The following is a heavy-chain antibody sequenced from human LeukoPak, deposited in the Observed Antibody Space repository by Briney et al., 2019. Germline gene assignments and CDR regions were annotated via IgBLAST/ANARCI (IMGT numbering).Heavy chain of an antibody. CDR1: GFTLNSYA. CDR3: AKIDFDY. J-gene: IGHJ4*02. Sequence: GGSLRLSCAASGFTLNSYAMNWVRQAPGKGLEWVSSISGTGGSVYYAVSVKGRFTISRDHSKNILYLQMNSLRADDTAVYYCAKIDFDYWGQGTLVTVSS. V-gene: IGHV3-23*01. CDR2: ISGTGGSV.